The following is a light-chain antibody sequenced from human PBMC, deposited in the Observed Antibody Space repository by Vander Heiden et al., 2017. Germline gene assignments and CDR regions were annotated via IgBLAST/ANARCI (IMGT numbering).Light chain of an antibody. Sequence: IQMPQSPSSWSESVGDRVTITGRASQGIRNRLTWNQLKPGKAPKFLIYAASSLQSGVPSRCSGSGSGTYFTLTIINLQPEDFATYYCQQASSLPLTFGQETRLEIK. V-gene: IGKV1-12*01. CDR3: QQASSLPLT. J-gene: IGKJ5*01. CDR1: QGIRNR. CDR2: AAS.